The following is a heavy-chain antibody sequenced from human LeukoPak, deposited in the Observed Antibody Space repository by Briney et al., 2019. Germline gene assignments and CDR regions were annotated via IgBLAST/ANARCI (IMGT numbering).Heavy chain of an antibody. Sequence: KPGGSLRLSCAASGFTFSSYSMNWVRQAPGKGLEWVSSISSSSSYIYYADSVKGRFTISRDNAKNSLYLQMNGLRAEDTAVYYCARSSPHCSSTSCYNDAFDIWGQGTMVTVSS. CDR1: GFTFSSYS. CDR3: ARSSPHCSSTSCYNDAFDI. J-gene: IGHJ3*02. D-gene: IGHD2-2*02. V-gene: IGHV3-21*01. CDR2: ISSSSSYI.